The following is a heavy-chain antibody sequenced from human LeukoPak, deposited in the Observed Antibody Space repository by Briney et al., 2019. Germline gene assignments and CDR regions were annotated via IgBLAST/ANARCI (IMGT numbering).Heavy chain of an antibody. CDR3: ARPLGPVSDY. CDR2: IFYSGST. J-gene: IGHJ4*02. CDR1: GGSISSSSHY. Sequence: SETLSLTCTVSGGSISSSSHYWGWIRQPPGKGLEWTASIFYSGSTYYNPSLKSRVTISVDTSKNQFSLKLTSVTAADTAVYYCARPLGPVSDYWGQGTLVTVSS. V-gene: IGHV4-39*01.